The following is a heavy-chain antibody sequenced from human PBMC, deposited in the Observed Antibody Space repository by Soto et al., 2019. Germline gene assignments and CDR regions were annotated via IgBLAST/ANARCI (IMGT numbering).Heavy chain of an antibody. CDR3: AREGAVAGSQDF. V-gene: IGHV3-33*01. Sequence: QVPLVESGGGVVQSGRSLRLSCAASGFIFSDYGIHWVRQAPGKGLEWVAIIWFDGSKKYYADSVRGRFTISRDNSNNTLYLQMNSLRVEDTAVYFCAREGAVAGSQDFWGQGTLVTVSS. D-gene: IGHD6-19*01. CDR2: IWFDGSKK. CDR1: GFIFSDYG. J-gene: IGHJ4*02.